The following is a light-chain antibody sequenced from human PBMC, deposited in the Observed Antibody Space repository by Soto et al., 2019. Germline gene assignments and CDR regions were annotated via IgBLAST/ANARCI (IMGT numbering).Light chain of an antibody. J-gene: IGKJ1*01. CDR1: KNINTW. Sequence: IQMTQSPYTLSASLGDRFTITCLASKNINTWVAWYQQKPGKAPKLLIYDASSLESGVPSRVSGSGSGTEFTLTISSLHPEDAATYYCQQVDSYPRTFGQGTKVDNK. V-gene: IGKV1-5*01. CDR2: DAS. CDR3: QQVDSYPRT.